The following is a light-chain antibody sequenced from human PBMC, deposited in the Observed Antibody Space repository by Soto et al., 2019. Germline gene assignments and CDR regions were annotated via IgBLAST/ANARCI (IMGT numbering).Light chain of an antibody. CDR2: KDS. CDR3: QSADSSGTYV. J-gene: IGLJ1*01. CDR1: ALPKQY. V-gene: IGLV3-25*03. Sequence: SYELTQPPSVSVSPGQTASITCSGDALPKQYAYWYQQKSGQAPVLVIYKDSERPSGIPERFSGSSSGTTVTLTISGVQAEDEADYYCQSADSSGTYVFGTGTKVTVL.